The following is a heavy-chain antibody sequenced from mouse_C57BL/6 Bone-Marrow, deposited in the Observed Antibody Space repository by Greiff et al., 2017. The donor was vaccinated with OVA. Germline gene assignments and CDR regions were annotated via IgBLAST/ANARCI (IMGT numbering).Heavy chain of an antibody. CDR1: GFSLTSYG. CDR3: AKNKRGRPWFAY. D-gene: IGHD3-3*01. CDR2: IWRGGST. Sequence: VQLQQSGPGLVQPSQSLSITCTVSGFSLTSYGVHWVRRSPGKGLEWLGVIWRGGSTDYNAAFMSRPSIAKDNSKSQVFFKMNSLQADDTAIYYCAKNKRGRPWFAYWGQGTLVTVSA. V-gene: IGHV2-5*01. J-gene: IGHJ3*01.